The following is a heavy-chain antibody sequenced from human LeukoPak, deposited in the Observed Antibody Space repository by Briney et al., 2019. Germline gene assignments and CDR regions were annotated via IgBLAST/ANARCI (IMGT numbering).Heavy chain of an antibody. V-gene: IGHV1-24*01. CDR1: GYSLTELS. J-gene: IGHJ5*02. D-gene: IGHD3-16*01. CDR2: FDPEDGET. CDR3: ATDPVYDYVWGTPGWFDP. Sequence: GAAVKVSCKVSGYSLTELSMHWVRQAPGKGLEWMGGFDPEDGETIYAQKFQGRVTMTEDTSTDTAYMELSSLRSEDTAVYYCATDPVYDYVWGTPGWFDPWGQGTLVTVSS.